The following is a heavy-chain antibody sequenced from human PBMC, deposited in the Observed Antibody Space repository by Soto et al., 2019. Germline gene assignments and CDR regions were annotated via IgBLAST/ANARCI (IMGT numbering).Heavy chain of an antibody. D-gene: IGHD3-3*01. J-gene: IGHJ5*02. Sequence: GESLKISCKGSGYSFTSYWIGWVRQMPGKGLEWMGIIYPGDSDTRYSPSFQGQVTISADKSISTAYLQWSSLKASDTAMYYCARLITIFGEVIYRSWFDPWGQGTLVTVSS. CDR1: GYSFTSYW. V-gene: IGHV5-51*01. CDR2: IYPGDSDT. CDR3: ARLITIFGEVIYRSWFDP.